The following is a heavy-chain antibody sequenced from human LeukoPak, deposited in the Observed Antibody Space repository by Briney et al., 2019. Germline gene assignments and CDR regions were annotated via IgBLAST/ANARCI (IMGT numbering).Heavy chain of an antibody. Sequence: GRSLRLSCAASGFTFDDSAMHWVRQAPGKGREWVSGISWNSGTINYADSVKGRFTISRDNSKNTLYLQMNNLRPDDTAVYYCVKALINSAYSSGYFQHWGQGTLVTVSS. CDR3: VKALINSAYSSGYFQH. J-gene: IGHJ1*01. V-gene: IGHV3-9*01. CDR1: GFTFDDSA. D-gene: IGHD3-22*01. CDR2: ISWNSGTI.